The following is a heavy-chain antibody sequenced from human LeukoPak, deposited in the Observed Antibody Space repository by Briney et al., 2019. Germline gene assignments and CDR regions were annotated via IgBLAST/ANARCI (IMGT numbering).Heavy chain of an antibody. CDR1: GASNSRYN. Sequence: DPSEPLHLTCTVSGASNSRYNRSWIRQPPGKRPERTGYIYYSGSTNYNPSLKSRVTISLDTSKNQCSLKLSSVTAADTAVYYCARGARGYSYGWGQGTLVTVSS. CDR2: IYYSGST. D-gene: IGHD5-18*01. V-gene: IGHV4-59*01. J-gene: IGHJ4*02. CDR3: ARGARGYSYG.